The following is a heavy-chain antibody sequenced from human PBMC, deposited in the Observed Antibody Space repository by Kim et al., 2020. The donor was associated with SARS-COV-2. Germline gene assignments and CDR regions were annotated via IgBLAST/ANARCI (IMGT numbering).Heavy chain of an antibody. CDR2: IYDSGST. J-gene: IGHJ4*02. CDR3: ARHLRGAIAVAGGYYFEQ. V-gene: IGHV4-39*01. Sequence: SETLSLTCTVSGGSISSSSYYWVWIRQPTGKGREWIGSIYDSGSTYYNPSLKSRVTISVHTNKNQFSLKLSSVTAADTSVYDCARHLRGAIAVAGGYYFEQWGQGTLVSVS. CDR1: GGSISSSSYY. D-gene: IGHD6-19*01.